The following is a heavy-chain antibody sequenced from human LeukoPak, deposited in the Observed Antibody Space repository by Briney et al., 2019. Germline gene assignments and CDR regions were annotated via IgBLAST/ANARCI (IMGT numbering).Heavy chain of an antibody. CDR3: ARDFFTYPEYCSGGSCYSDAFDI. D-gene: IGHD2-15*01. Sequence: PGGSLRLSCAASGFTFSSYAMSWVRQAPGQGLEWVSAISGGGGTTYYADSVKGRFTISRDNSKNTLYLQMNSLRAEDTAVYYCARDFFTYPEYCSGGSCYSDAFDIWGQGTMVTVSS. CDR1: GFTFSSYA. J-gene: IGHJ3*02. CDR2: ISGGGGTT. V-gene: IGHV3-23*01.